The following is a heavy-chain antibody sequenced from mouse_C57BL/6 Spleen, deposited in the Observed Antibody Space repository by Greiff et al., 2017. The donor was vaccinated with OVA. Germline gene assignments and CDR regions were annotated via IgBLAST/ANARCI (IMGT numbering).Heavy chain of an antibody. CDR2: INPSTGGT. CDR3: AHSYYYAMDY. J-gene: IGHJ4*01. CDR1: GYSFTGYY. V-gene: IGHV1-42*01. Sequence: DVKLQESGPELVKPGASVKISCKASGYSFTGYYMNWVKQSPEKSLEWIGEINPSTGGTTYNQKFKAKATLTVDKSSSTAYMQLKSLTSEDSAVYYCAHSYYYAMDYWGQGTSVTVSS.